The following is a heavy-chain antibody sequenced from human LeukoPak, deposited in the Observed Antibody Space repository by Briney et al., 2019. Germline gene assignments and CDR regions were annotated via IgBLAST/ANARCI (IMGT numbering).Heavy chain of an antibody. Sequence: PGGSLRLSCAVSGFTFSSYAMHWVRQAPGKGLEWVSFISTSSSYIYYADSVEGRFTISRDNAKNSLYLQMNSLRAEDTAVYYCARTFSGDNCYLSCPFDYWGQGTLVTVSS. D-gene: IGHD2-15*01. CDR2: ISTSSSYI. J-gene: IGHJ4*02. CDR1: GFTFSSYA. CDR3: ARTFSGDNCYLSCPFDY. V-gene: IGHV3-21*01.